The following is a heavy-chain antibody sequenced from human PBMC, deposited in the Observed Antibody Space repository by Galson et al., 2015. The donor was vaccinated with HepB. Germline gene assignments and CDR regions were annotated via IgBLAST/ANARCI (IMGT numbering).Heavy chain of an antibody. Sequence: SVKVSCKASGGTFGSYAISWVRQAPGQGLEWMGGIIPIFGTANYAQKFQGRVTITADESTSTAYMELSSLRSEDTAVYYCAREVGAPRWWWFDPWGQGTLVTVSS. J-gene: IGHJ5*02. CDR1: GGTFGSYA. D-gene: IGHD1-26*01. CDR3: AREVGAPRWWWFDP. CDR2: IIPIFGTA. V-gene: IGHV1-69*13.